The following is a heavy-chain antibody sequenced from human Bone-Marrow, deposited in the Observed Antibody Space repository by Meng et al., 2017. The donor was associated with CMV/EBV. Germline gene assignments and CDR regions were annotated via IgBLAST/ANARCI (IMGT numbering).Heavy chain of an antibody. Sequence: SVKVSCKASGGTFSSYAISWVRQAPGQGLEWRGGIIPIFGTANYAQKFQGRVTLTTDASTSTAYMELSSLRSEDTAVYYCARGITGTFYYYYGMDVWGQGTTVTVSS. CDR2: IIPIFGTA. V-gene: IGHV1-69*05. CDR1: GGTFSSYA. D-gene: IGHD1/OR15-1a*01. J-gene: IGHJ6*02. CDR3: ARGITGTFYYYYGMDV.